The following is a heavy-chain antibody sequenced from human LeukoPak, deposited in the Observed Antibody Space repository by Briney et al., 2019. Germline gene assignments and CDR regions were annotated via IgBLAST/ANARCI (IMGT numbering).Heavy chain of an antibody. CDR2: ISSSSSYI. D-gene: IGHD1-26*01. Sequence: GGSLRLSCAASGFTFSSHSMNWVRQAPGKGLEWVSSISSSSSYIYYADSVKGRFTISRDNAKNSLYLQMNSLRAEDTAVYYCARDHGWEALFDYWGQGTLVTVSS. CDR1: GFTFSSHS. CDR3: ARDHGWEALFDY. V-gene: IGHV3-21*01. J-gene: IGHJ4*02.